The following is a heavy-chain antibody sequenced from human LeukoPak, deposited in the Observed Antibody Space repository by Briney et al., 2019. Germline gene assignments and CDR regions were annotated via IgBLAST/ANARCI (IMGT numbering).Heavy chain of an antibody. CDR3: TTYDSSGYYYYSFDY. V-gene: IGHV3-49*04. Sequence: GGSLRLSCTASGFTFGDYAMSWVRQAPGKGLEWVGFIRSKAYGGTTEYAASVKGRFTISRDDSKSIAYLQMNSLKTEDTAVYYCTTYDSSGYYYYSFDYWGQGTLVTVSS. CDR2: IRSKAYGGTT. J-gene: IGHJ4*02. D-gene: IGHD3-22*01. CDR1: GFTFGDYA.